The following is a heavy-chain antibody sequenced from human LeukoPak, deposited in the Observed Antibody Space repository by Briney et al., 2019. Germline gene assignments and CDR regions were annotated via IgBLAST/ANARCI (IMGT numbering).Heavy chain of an antibody. CDR2: IYSGNYT. Sequence: GESLRLSCAASGLTVSSNYMSWVRQAPGKGLEWVSVIYSGNYTYYADSVKGGFTISRDNSKNTLYLQMNSLRAEDTAVYYCARDQGGGDSSGYRHFDYWGQGTLVTVSS. D-gene: IGHD3-22*01. CDR1: GLTVSSNY. J-gene: IGHJ4*02. CDR3: ARDQGGGDSSGYRHFDY. V-gene: IGHV3-66*01.